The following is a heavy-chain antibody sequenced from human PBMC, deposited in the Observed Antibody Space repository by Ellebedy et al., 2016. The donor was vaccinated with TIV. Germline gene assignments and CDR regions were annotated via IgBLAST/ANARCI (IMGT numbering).Heavy chain of an antibody. Sequence: ASVKVSCKASGYTFTGYYMHWVRQAPGQGLEWMGWINPNSGGTNYAQKFQGWVTMTRDTSISTAYMELRRLRSDDTAVYYCARGMRQGLWWPYFDYWGQGTLVTVFS. CDR2: INPNSGGT. V-gene: IGHV1-2*04. CDR3: ARGMRQGLWWPYFDY. D-gene: IGHD2-21*01. J-gene: IGHJ4*02. CDR1: GYTFTGYY.